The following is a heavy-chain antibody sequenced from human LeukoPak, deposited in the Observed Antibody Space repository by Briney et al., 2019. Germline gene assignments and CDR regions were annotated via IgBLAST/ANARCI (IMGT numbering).Heavy chain of an antibody. CDR1: GFTFSSYG. V-gene: IGHV3-23*01. D-gene: IGHD4-23*01. J-gene: IGHJ4*02. CDR2: ISGTSGST. Sequence: GGSLRLSCAASGFTFSSYGMHWVRQAPGKGLEWVAVISGTSGSTYYADSVKGRFSISRDNSKNTVYLQMNSLRAEDTAVYYCAKCGKAVYFDSWGQGTLVTVSS. CDR3: AKCGKAVYFDS.